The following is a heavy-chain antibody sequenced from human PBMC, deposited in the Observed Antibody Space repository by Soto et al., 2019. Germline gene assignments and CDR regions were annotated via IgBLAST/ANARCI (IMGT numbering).Heavy chain of an antibody. J-gene: IGHJ4*02. CDR3: VKDISALRILEY. CDR1: GFTFGSYS. V-gene: IGHV3-64D*08. CDR2: ITPNGDDT. Sequence: EVQLVESGGAWSQPGGPQRLSVPASGFTFGSYSMNWARQAPGKGLEYVSAITPNGDDTYHADSVRGRFTTSRDNSKNTLYLQLNSLRVEDTAVYFCVKDISALRILEYWGQGTLVTVSS.